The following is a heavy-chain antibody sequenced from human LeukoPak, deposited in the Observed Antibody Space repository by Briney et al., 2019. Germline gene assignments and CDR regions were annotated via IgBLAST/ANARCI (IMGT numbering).Heavy chain of an antibody. CDR3: TTRYDLESY. J-gene: IGHJ4*02. D-gene: IGHD3-16*01. CDR1: GFPFNNAW. V-gene: IGHV3-15*01. CDR2: MKSKTDGGTT. Sequence: GGSLRLSCAACGFPFNNAWMSGVRQAPGKGLEWVGRMKSKTDGGTTDYAAPVKGRFTISRDDSKNTLDLQMNSLQTEDPAVYYCTTRYDLESYWGQGTLVTVSS.